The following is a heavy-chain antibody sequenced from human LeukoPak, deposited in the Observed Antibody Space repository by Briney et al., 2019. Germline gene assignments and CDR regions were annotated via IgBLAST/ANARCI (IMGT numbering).Heavy chain of an antibody. V-gene: IGHV1-2*02. CDR1: GYTFTGYY. CDR2: INPNTGGT. J-gene: IGHJ6*02. CDR3: ARDLEQWRGRMDV. D-gene: IGHD6-19*01. Sequence: ASVKVSCKASGYTFTGYYMHWVRQAPGQGLEWMGWINPNTGGTNYAQKFQGGVTMTRDTSNTTAYMELSGLRSDDTAVYYCARDLEQWRGRMDVWGQGTTVTVSS.